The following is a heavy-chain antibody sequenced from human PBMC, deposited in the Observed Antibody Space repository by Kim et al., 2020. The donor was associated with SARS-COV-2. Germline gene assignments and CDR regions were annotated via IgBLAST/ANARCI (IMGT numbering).Heavy chain of an antibody. CDR3: ARLRSGSYSPFFDY. V-gene: IGHV4-39*01. D-gene: IGHD1-26*01. CDR2: IYYSGST. J-gene: IGHJ4*02. Sequence: SETLSLTCTVSGGSISSSSYYWGWIRQPPGKGLEWIGSIYYSGSTYYNPSLKSRVTISVDTSKNQFSLKLSSVTAADTAVYYCARLRSGSYSPFFDYWGQGTLVTVSS. CDR1: GGSISSSSYY.